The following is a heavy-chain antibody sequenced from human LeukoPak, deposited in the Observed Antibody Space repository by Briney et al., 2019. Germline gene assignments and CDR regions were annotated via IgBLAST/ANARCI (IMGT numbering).Heavy chain of an antibody. D-gene: IGHD1-26*01. CDR1: GFIFSDYG. J-gene: IGHJ4*02. CDR3: ARDRGPCTA. CDR2: IDTSSSTI. V-gene: IGHV3-11*01. Sequence: GGSLRLSCAASGFIFSDYGMTWNRQAPGKGLEWISYIDTSSSTIYYADSVKGRFTISRDNAKNSLFLQMNSLRAEDTAVYYCARDRGPCTAWGQGTLVTVSS.